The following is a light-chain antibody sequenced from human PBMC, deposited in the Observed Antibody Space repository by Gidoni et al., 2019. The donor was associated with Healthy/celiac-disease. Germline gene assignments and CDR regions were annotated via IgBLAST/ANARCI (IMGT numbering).Light chain of an antibody. Sequence: DIQMTQSPSSLSASVGDRVTLTCRASQSISSYVNWYQQKQGKAPKLLIYAAYSLQSGVPSRFSGSGSGTDFTLTISSLQPEDFATYYCQQSYSTPHTFGQGTKLEIK. J-gene: IGKJ2*01. CDR1: QSISSY. V-gene: IGKV1-39*01. CDR3: QQSYSTPHT. CDR2: AAY.